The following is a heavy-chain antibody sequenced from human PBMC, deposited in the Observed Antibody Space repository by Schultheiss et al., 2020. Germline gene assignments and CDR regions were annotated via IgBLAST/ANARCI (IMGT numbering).Heavy chain of an antibody. CDR1: KFTVIRFC. D-gene: IGHD6-13*01. Sequence: GESLKISCVASKFTVIRFCMNLVRQVPGKGLEWVSAISGSGGSTYYADSVKGRFTISRDNSKNTLYLQMNSLRAEDTAVYYCAKARLGIAAAGSYWYFDLWGRGTLVTVSS. J-gene: IGHJ2*01. CDR3: AKARLGIAAAGSYWYFDL. V-gene: IGHV3-23*01. CDR2: ISGSGGST.